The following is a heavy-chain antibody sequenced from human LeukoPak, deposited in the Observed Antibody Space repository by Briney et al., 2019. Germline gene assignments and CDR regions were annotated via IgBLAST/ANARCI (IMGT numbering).Heavy chain of an antibody. Sequence: ASVKVSCKASGYIFDRYAMNWVRQAPGQGLEWMGWINTNSGNPTYAQGFTGRFVFSLDTSVSTAYLQIFNLKAEDTAVYYCVRELETMVRGVVVDYWGQGTLVYVSS. CDR2: INTNSGNP. CDR3: VRELETMVRGVVVDY. V-gene: IGHV7-4-1*01. CDR1: GYIFDRYA. J-gene: IGHJ4*02. D-gene: IGHD3-10*01.